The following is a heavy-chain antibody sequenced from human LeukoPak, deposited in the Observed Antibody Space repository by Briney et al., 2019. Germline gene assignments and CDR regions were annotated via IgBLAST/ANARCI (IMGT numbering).Heavy chain of an antibody. V-gene: IGHV3-48*04. CDR1: GFTFSSYS. CDR3: ARGDYPFLL. D-gene: IGHD4-17*01. J-gene: IGHJ4*02. Sequence: GGSQRLSCAASGFTFSSYSMNWVRQAPGKGLEWVSYISSSSSAIYYADSVKGRFTISRDNAKNSLYLQMNSLRAEDTAVYYCARGDYPFLLWGQGALVTVSS. CDR2: ISSSSSAI.